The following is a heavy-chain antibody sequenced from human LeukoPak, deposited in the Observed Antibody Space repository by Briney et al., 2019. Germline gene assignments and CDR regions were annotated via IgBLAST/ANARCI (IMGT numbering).Heavy chain of an antibody. V-gene: IGHV1-69*05. D-gene: IGHD5-18*01. J-gene: IGHJ6*02. CDR3: ATAPVPRGYSYGYASYYYYGMDV. Sequence: ASVKVSCKASGGTFSSYAISWVRQAPGQGLEWMGGIIPIFGTANYAQKFQGRVTITTDESTSTAYMELSSLRSEDTAVYYCATAPVPRGYSYGYASYYYYGMDVWGQGTTVTVSS. CDR2: IIPIFGTA. CDR1: GGTFSSYA.